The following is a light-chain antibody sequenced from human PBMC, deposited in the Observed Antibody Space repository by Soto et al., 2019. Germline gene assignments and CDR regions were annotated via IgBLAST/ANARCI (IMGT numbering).Light chain of an antibody. V-gene: IGLV2-8*01. CDR3: AAWNASVWV. CDR2: EVS. Sequence: QSALTQPPSASGSPGQSVTISCTGTSSDVGGYNYVSWYQQHPGKAPKLLIHEVSKRPSGVTDRFSGSKSGNTASLDISGLRSEDEADYYCAAWNASVWVFGGGTKLTVL. J-gene: IGLJ3*02. CDR1: SSDVGGYNY.